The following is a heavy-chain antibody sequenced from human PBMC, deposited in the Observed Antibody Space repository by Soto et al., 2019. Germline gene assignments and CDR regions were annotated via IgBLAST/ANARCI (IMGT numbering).Heavy chain of an antibody. CDR2: IYHSGST. V-gene: IGHV4-4*02. D-gene: IGHD3-3*01. CDR1: GGSISSSNW. Sequence: PSETLSLTCAVSGGSISSSNWWSWVRQPPGKGLEWIGEIYHSGSTNYNPSLKSRVTISVDKSKNQFSLKLSSVTAADTAVYYCARAGTEYYDFWSGYYPPTLNYYYYGMDVWGQGTTVTVSS. J-gene: IGHJ6*02. CDR3: ARAGTEYYDFWSGYYPPTLNYYYYGMDV.